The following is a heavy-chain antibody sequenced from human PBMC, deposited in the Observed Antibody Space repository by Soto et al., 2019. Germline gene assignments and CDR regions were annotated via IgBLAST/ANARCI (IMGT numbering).Heavy chain of an antibody. J-gene: IGHJ4*02. CDR3: AKRRGAGGNFDY. D-gene: IGHD1-26*01. Sequence: DVQLLESGGGLVQPEGSLRLSCAASGFTFSSYAMGWVRQGPGKGLEWVAVVSIGGSTHYADSVRGRFTISRDNSKNKLSLQMNSLTAEDTAVYFCAKRRGAGGNFDYWGQGALVTVSS. CDR1: GFTFSSYA. CDR2: VSIGGST. V-gene: IGHV3-23*01.